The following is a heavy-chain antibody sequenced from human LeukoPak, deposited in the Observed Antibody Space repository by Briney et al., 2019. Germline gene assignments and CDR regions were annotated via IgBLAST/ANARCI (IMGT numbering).Heavy chain of an antibody. V-gene: IGHV3-43*02. CDR2: ISGDGGST. J-gene: IGHJ4*02. CDR3: AKSPSSGYYYSLFDY. CDR1: GFTFDDYA. D-gene: IGHD3-22*01. Sequence: GGSLGLSCAASGFTFDDYAMQWVRQAPGKGLEWVSLISGDGGSTYYADSVKGRFTISRDNSKNSLYLQMNSPRTEDTALYYCAKSPSSGYYYSLFDYWGQGTLVTVSS.